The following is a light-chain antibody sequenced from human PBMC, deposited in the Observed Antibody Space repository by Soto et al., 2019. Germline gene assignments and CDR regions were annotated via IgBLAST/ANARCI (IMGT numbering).Light chain of an antibody. CDR1: SSDVGGYNY. CDR2: GVT. V-gene: IGLV2-14*01. CDR3: FSHRGGDSHV. J-gene: IGLJ1*01. Sequence: QSALTQPASVSGSPGQSITISCTGTSSDVGGYNYVSWYQQHPGKAPKLMIYGVTNRPSGVSNRFSGSKTGNTASLTISGLQAEDEADYYCFSHRGGDSHVFGTGTKVTVL.